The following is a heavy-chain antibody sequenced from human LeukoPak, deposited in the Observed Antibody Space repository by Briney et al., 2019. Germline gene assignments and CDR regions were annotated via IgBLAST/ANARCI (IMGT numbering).Heavy chain of an antibody. D-gene: IGHD5-12*01. J-gene: IGHJ4*02. CDR2: IYYSGST. V-gene: IGHV4-39*01. Sequence: SETLSLTCTVSGGSINNYYWGWIRQPPGKGLEWIGSIYYSGSTYYNPSLKSRVTISVDTSKNQFSLKLSSVTAADTAVYYCARHPVATISANFDYWGQGTLVTVSS. CDR3: ARHPVATISANFDY. CDR1: GGSINNYY.